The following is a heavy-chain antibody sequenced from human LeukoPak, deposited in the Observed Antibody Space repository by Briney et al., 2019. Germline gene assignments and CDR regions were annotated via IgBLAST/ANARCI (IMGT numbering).Heavy chain of an antibody. Sequence: SETLSLTCTVSGGSISSSSYYWGWIRQPPGKGLEWIGYIYYSGSTNYNPSLKSRVTISVDTSKNQFSLKLSSVTAADTAVYYCARDRGSSWDTYYYYYGMDVWGQGTTVTVSS. D-gene: IGHD6-13*01. CDR2: IYYSGST. CDR3: ARDRGSSWDTYYYYYGMDV. V-gene: IGHV4-61*01. CDR1: GGSISSSSYY. J-gene: IGHJ6*02.